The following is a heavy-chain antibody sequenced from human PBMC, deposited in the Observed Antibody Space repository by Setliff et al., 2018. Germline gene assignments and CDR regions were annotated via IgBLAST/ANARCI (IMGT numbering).Heavy chain of an antibody. CDR3: AREFTRYYNFWSAHRYYMDV. Sequence: GASVKVSCKASGYTFTSYAMHWVRQAPGQRLEWMGWINAGNGNTKYSQKFQGRVTITRDTSASTAYMELSSLRSEDTAVYYCAREFTRYYNFWSAHRYYMDVWGKGTTGTVS. CDR2: INAGNGNT. D-gene: IGHD3-3*01. CDR1: GYTFTSYA. J-gene: IGHJ6*03. V-gene: IGHV1-3*01.